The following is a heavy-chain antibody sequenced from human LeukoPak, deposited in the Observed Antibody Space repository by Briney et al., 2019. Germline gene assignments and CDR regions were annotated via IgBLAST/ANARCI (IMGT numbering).Heavy chain of an antibody. J-gene: IGHJ4*02. D-gene: IGHD6-13*01. CDR1: GFTFSSHS. Sequence: PGGSLRLSCAASGFTFSSHSMNWVRQAPGKGLEWVSYISSSSSTIYYADSVKGRFTISRDNSKNTLYLQMNSLRAEDTAIYYCAKSGLSISAARQLDYWGQGTLVTVSS. V-gene: IGHV3-48*01. CDR3: AKSGLSISAARQLDY. CDR2: ISSSSSTI.